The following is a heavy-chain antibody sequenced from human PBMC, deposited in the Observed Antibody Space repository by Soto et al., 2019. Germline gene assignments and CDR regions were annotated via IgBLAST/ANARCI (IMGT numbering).Heavy chain of an antibody. CDR1: VGSISSGGYH. D-gene: IGHD5-12*01. J-gene: IGHJ4*02. CDR2: IYTGGST. Sequence: PSETLSLTCTVSVGSISSGGYHCNWIRQRPGQGLEWIGRIYTGGSTNYNPSLKSRVTMSVDTSKNQFSLELSSVTAADSSVYYCARDQDSGYDSGYFDYWGQGTLVTVSS. CDR3: ARDQDSGYDSGYFDY. V-gene: IGHV4-61*02.